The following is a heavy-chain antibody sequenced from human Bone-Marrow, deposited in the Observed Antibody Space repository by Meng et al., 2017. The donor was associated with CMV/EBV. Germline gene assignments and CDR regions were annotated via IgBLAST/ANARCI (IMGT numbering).Heavy chain of an antibody. Sequence: ASVKVSCKASGYTFTSYYMHWVRQAPGQGLEWMGIINPSGGSTSYAQKFQGRVTMTRDTSTSTVYMELSSLRSEDTAVYYCARSFYDFWSGYYGWFDPWGQGTLVTASS. V-gene: IGHV1-46*01. CDR2: INPSGGST. D-gene: IGHD3-3*01. J-gene: IGHJ5*02. CDR1: GYTFTSYY. CDR3: ARSFYDFWSGYYGWFDP.